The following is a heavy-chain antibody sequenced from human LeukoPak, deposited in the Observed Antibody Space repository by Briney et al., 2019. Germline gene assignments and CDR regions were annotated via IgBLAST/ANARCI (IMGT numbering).Heavy chain of an antibody. V-gene: IGHV3-66*01. J-gene: IGHJ6*03. CDR1: EFIVSINY. CDR2: IYSRGDT. CDR3: ARDPGVYYYYYMDV. Sequence: GGSLRLSCAASEFIVSINYMTWVRQAPGKGLEWVSYIYSRGDTKYADSVKGRFTISRDNAKNSLYVQMNSLRAEDTAVYYCARDPGVYYYYYMDVWGKGTTVTISS.